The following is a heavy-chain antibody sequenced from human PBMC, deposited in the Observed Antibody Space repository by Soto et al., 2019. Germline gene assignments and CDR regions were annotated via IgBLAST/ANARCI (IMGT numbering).Heavy chain of an antibody. V-gene: IGHV4-39*01. CDR2: IYYSGST. CDR3: VGVSPYYYYGMDV. CDR1: GGSISSSSYY. D-gene: IGHD3-10*01. Sequence: SETLSLTCTVSGGSISSSSYYWGWIRQPPGKGLEWIGSIYYSGSTYYNPSLKSRVTISVDTSKNQFSLKLSSVTAADTAVYYCVGVSPYYYYGMDVWGQGTTVTVSS. J-gene: IGHJ6*02.